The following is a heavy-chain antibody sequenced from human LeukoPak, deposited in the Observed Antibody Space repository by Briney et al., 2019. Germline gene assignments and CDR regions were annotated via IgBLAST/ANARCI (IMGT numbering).Heavy chain of an antibody. CDR2: MNPNSGNT. Sequence: ASVKVSCKASGYTFTSYDINWVRQPTGQGLEWMGWMNPNSGNTRYAQKFQRRVTMNRNTSISTAYMELSSLRSEDTAVYYCGRAVRGSYMVRGLYYFDYGGQGTLVSVS. D-gene: IGHD3-10*01. V-gene: IGHV1-8*01. CDR3: GRAVRGSYMVRGLYYFDY. CDR1: GYTFTSYD. J-gene: IGHJ4*02.